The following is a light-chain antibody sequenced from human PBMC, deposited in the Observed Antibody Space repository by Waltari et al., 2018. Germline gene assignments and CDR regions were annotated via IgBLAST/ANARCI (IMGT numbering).Light chain of an antibody. Sequence: EIVSTQSPPTLSLSPGERATLTCRASQSVSSYLAWYQQKPGQAPRLLIYDASNRATGIPARFSGSGSGTDFTLTISSLEPEDFAVYYCQQRSNWPPITFGPGTKVDIK. V-gene: IGKV3-11*01. CDR1: QSVSSY. CDR2: DAS. CDR3: QQRSNWPPIT. J-gene: IGKJ3*01.